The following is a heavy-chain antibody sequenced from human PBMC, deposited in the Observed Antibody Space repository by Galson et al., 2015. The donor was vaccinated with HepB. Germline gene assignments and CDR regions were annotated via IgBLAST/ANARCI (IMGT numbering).Heavy chain of an antibody. Sequence: SVKVSCKASGYTFTGYYMHWVRQAPGQGLEWMGWINPKSGGTEYAPKFQGRVTMTRDTSISTAYMEVSRLRSDDTAVYYCARDQTYGDYAYNWLDPWGQGTLVTVS. CDR1: GYTFTGYY. D-gene: IGHD4-17*01. CDR2: INPKSGGT. J-gene: IGHJ5*02. CDR3: ARDQTYGDYAYNWLDP. V-gene: IGHV1-2*02.